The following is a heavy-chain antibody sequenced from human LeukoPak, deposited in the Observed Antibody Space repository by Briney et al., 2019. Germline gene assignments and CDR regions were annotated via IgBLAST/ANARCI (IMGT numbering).Heavy chain of an antibody. CDR1: GYSISSDNY. D-gene: IGHD3-10*01. J-gene: IGHJ4*02. V-gene: IGHV4-38-2*02. CDR2: IYQTGST. Sequence: SETLSLTCTVSGYSISSDNYWGWIRQPPGKGLEWIGNIYQTGSTYYNPPLTSRVTISIDTSRNQFSLKLSSVTAADTAVYYCARDLSITTIRGITFEYWGQGALVTVSS. CDR3: ARDLSITTIRGITFEY.